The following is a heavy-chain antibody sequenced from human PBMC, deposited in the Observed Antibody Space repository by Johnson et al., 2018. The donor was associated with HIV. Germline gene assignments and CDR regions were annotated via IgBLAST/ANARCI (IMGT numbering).Heavy chain of an antibody. CDR3: ARDAPDSGSYHAFDI. D-gene: IGHD1-26*01. J-gene: IGHJ3*02. V-gene: IGHV3-30*04. CDR2: ISYDGSDK. CDR1: GFTFSSYA. Sequence: QVQLVESGGGVVQPGRSLRLSCAASGFTFSSYAMHWVRQAPGKGLEWVAVISYDGSDKYYADSVKGRFTISRDSSKNTLYLQMNSLRAEDTAVYYCARDAPDSGSYHAFDIWGQGTMVTVSS.